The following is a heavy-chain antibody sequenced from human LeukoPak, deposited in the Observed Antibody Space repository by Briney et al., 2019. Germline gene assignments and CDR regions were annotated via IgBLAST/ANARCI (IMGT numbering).Heavy chain of an antibody. D-gene: IGHD1-26*01. J-gene: IGHJ3*02. V-gene: IGHV4-59*13. CDR2: FYYRGNT. CDR3: ARDGAVDIALGAGGAFDI. CDR1: GGSICFYY. Sequence: PSETLSLTCSVSGGSICFYYWSWLRQPPGKGREGIGYFYYRGNTNYNPSLKSRVTISVDTSKNQFSLKLSSVTAADTAVYYCARDGAVDIALGAGGAFDIWGQGTMVTVSS.